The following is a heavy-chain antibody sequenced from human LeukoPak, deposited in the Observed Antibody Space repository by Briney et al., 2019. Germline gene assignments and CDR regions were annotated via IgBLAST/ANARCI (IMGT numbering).Heavy chain of an antibody. CDR1: GFTFSDYF. V-gene: IGHV3-11*01. CDR3: ARDSTRYSSSSWDYYYMDV. CDR2: ISSSGSTI. D-gene: IGHD6-6*01. Sequence: GGSLSLSCAASGFTFSDYFMSWIRQAPGKGLEWVSYISSSGSTIYYADSVKGRFTISRDNAKNSLYLQMNSLRAEDTAVYYCARDSTRYSSSSWDYYYMDVWGKGTTVTVSS. J-gene: IGHJ6*03.